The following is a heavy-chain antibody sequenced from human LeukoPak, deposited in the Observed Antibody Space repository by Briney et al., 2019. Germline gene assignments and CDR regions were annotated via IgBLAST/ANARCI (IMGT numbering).Heavy chain of an antibody. J-gene: IGHJ6*03. CDR3: ARELIVVVSASDYYYYMDV. CDR1: GYTFTGYY. Sequence: ASVKVSCKASGYTFTGYYMHWVRQAPGQGLEWMGWINPDSGGTNYAQKLQGRVTLTTDTSTSTAYMELRSLRSDDTAVYYCARELIVVVSASDYYYYMDVWGKGTTVTISS. D-gene: IGHD2-21*01. V-gene: IGHV1-2*02. CDR2: INPDSGGT.